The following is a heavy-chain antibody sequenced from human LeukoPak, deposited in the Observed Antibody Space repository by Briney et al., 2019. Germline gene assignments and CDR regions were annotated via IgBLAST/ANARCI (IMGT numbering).Heavy chain of an antibody. CDR3: ARDNWNDVGGY. D-gene: IGHD1-1*01. J-gene: IGHJ4*02. Sequence: SVKVSCKASGGTFSSYAISWVRQAPGQGLEWMGRIIPILGIANYAQKFQGRVTITADKSTSTAYMELSSLRSEDTAVYYCARDNWNDVGGYWGQGTLVTVSS. V-gene: IGHV1-69*04. CDR2: IIPILGIA. CDR1: GGTFSSYA.